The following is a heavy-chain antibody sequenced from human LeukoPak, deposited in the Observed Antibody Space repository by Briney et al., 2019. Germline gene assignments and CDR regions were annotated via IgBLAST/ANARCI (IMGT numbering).Heavy chain of an antibody. CDR2: INPNSGDT. J-gene: IGHJ4*02. CDR1: GYIFTGYY. CDR3: ARAEAEVGAEPKGDY. Sequence: ASVKVSCKASGYIFTGYYMHWVRQAPGQGLEWMGWINPNSGDTNYAQKFQGRVTMTRDTSISTAYMELSRLRSDDTAVYYCARAEAEVGAEPKGDYWGQGTLVTVSS. D-gene: IGHD1-26*01. V-gene: IGHV1-2*02.